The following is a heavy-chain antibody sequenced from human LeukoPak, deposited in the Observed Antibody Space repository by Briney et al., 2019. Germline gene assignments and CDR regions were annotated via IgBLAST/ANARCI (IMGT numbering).Heavy chain of an antibody. CDR3: ARGALVMGYYYDSSGYSNINAFDI. Sequence: SETLSLTCTVSGGSISSYYWSWIRQPPGQGLEWIGYIYYSGSTNYNPSLKSRVTISVDTSKNQFSLKLSSVTAADTAVYYCARGALVMGYYYDSSGYSNINAFDIWGQGTMVTVSS. CDR1: GGSISSYY. V-gene: IGHV4-59*01. J-gene: IGHJ3*02. CDR2: IYYSGST. D-gene: IGHD3-22*01.